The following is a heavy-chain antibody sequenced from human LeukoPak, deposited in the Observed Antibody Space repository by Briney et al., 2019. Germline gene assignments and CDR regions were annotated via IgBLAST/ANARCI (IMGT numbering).Heavy chain of an antibody. CDR1: GFTFSSYA. CDR3: ARDHYGSGRYGMDV. CDR2: ISGSGGST. V-gene: IGHV3-23*01. Sequence: GGSLRLSCAASGFTFSSYAMSWVRQAPGKGLEWVSAISGSGGSTYYADSVKGRFTISRDNAKNSLYLQMNSLRADDTAVYYCARDHYGSGRYGMDVWGQGTTVTVSS. J-gene: IGHJ6*02. D-gene: IGHD3-10*01.